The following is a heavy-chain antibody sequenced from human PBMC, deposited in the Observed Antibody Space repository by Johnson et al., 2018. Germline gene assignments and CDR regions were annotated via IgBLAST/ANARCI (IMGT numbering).Heavy chain of an antibody. J-gene: IGHJ3*02. CDR1: GFTFSSYG. Sequence: QVQLVESGGGVVQPGRSLRLSCAASGFTFSSYGMHWVRQAPGKGLEWVAVISYDGSNKYYADSVKGRFTISRDNSKNTLYLQMNSLRAEDTAVYYCAKVGTRGVPAHPDAFDIWGQGTMVTVSS. D-gene: IGHD2-2*01. V-gene: IGHV3-30*18. CDR2: ISYDGSNK. CDR3: AKVGTRGVPAHPDAFDI.